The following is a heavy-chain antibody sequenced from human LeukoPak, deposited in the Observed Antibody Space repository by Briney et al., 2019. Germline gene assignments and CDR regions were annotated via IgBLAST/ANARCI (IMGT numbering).Heavy chain of an antibody. V-gene: IGHV1-18*01. CDR3: ARPVLSGVYYYHYMDV. Sequence: GASVKVSCKASGYTFTSYGISWVRQAPGQGLEWMGWISAYNGNTNYAQKLQGRVTMTTDTSTSTAYMEPRSLRSDDTAVYYCARPVLSGVYYYHYMDVWGKGTTVTVSS. D-gene: IGHD1-26*01. J-gene: IGHJ6*03. CDR1: GYTFTSYG. CDR2: ISAYNGNT.